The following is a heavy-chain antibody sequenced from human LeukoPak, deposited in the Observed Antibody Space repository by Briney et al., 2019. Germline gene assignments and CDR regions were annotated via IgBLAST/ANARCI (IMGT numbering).Heavy chain of an antibody. J-gene: IGHJ4*02. Sequence: GGSLRLSCAAAGFSFSTYEMNWARQAPGKWLERVSYISGSSISSSSTTIYYADSVKGRFTISRDNAKSSLYLQMNSLRAEDTAVYYCAKGANYYGSGYFDYWGQGTLVTVSS. D-gene: IGHD3-10*01. CDR3: AKGANYYGSGYFDY. CDR1: GFSFSTYE. CDR2: ISGSSISSSSTTI. V-gene: IGHV3-48*03.